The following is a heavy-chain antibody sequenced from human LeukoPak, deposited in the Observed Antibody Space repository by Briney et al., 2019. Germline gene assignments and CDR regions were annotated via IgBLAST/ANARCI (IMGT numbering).Heavy chain of an antibody. V-gene: IGHV1-18*01. CDR3: ARTRYSSSWYYFDY. CDR1: GYTFTSYG. Sequence: ASVKVSCKASGYTFTSYGISWVRQAPGQGLEWMGWISAYNGNTNYAQKLQGRVTTTTDTSTSTAYMELRSLRSDDTAVYYCARTRYSSSWYYFDYWGQGTLVTVSS. CDR2: ISAYNGNT. D-gene: IGHD6-13*01. J-gene: IGHJ4*02.